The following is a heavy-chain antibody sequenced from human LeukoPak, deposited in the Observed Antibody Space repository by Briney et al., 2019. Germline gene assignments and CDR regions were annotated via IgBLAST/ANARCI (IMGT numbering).Heavy chain of an antibody. V-gene: IGHV1-46*03. Sequence: ASVKVSCKASGYTFTSYYIHWVRQAPGQGLEWMGIINLSGGGRSYAQRFQGRVTMTRDTSTSTVYMELSSLRSEDTAVYYCASTYYYDTSGYCLPYYGMDVWGLGTTVTVSS. J-gene: IGHJ6*02. CDR3: ASTYYYDTSGYCLPYYGMDV. CDR1: GYTFTSYY. D-gene: IGHD3-22*01. CDR2: INLSGGGR.